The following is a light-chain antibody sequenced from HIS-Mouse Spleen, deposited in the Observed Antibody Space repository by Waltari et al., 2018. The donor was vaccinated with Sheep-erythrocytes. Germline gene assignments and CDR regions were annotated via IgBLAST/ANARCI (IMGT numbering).Light chain of an antibody. CDR1: SSDVGGYNY. J-gene: IGLJ3*02. CDR3: SSYAGSNNWV. V-gene: IGLV2-8*01. Sequence: QSALTQPPSASGSPGQSVTISCTGTSSDVGGYNYVSWYQQHPGKAPKLMIYEVSKRPSGVPERFPGSKSGNTAPLTVSGLQAEDEADYYCSSYAGSNNWVFGGGTKLTVL. CDR2: EVS.